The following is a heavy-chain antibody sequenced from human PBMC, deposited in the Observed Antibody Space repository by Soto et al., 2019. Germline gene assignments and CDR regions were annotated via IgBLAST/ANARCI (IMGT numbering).Heavy chain of an antibody. CDR1: GYTFTSYG. J-gene: IGHJ4*02. V-gene: IGHV1-18*01. Sequence: QVQLLQSGAEVKKPGASVKVSCKASGYTFTSYGISWVRQAPGQGLEWMGWISAYNGNTDYAQNLQGRVTMTTDTSTSTAYMELTSLRSDDTAVFFCARDSGNFSVWPYFFDYWGQGTLVTVSS. D-gene: IGHD6-19*01. CDR3: ARDSGNFSVWPYFFDY. CDR2: ISAYNGNT.